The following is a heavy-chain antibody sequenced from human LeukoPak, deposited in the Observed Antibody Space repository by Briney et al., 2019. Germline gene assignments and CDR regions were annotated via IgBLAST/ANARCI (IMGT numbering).Heavy chain of an antibody. V-gene: IGHV4-59*05. CDR1: GFPFSTYE. J-gene: IGHJ4*02. D-gene: IGHD3-10*01. CDR3: ASRGGDGEDDY. CDR2: IYYSGST. Sequence: GSLRLSCVASGFPFSTYEMNWVRQAPGKGLEWIGSIYYSGSTYYNPSLKSRVTISVDTSKNQFSLKLSSVTAADTAVYYCASRGGDGEDDYWGQGTLVTVSS.